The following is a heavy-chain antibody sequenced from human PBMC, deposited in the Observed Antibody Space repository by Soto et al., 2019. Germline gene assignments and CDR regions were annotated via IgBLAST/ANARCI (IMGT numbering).Heavy chain of an antibody. CDR1: GFTFSNAW. V-gene: IGHV3-15*01. J-gene: IGHJ4*02. CDR3: TTEADRAAAGTGDY. Sequence: GGSLRLSCAASGFTFSNAWMSWVRQAPGKGLEWVGRIKSKTDGGTTDYATPVKGRFTISRDDSKNTLYLQMNSLKTEDTAVYYCTTEADRAAAGTGDYWGQGTLVTVSS. CDR2: IKSKTDGGTT. D-gene: IGHD6-13*01.